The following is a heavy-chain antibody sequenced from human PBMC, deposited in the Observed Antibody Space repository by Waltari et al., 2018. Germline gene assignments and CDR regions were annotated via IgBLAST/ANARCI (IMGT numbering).Heavy chain of an antibody. D-gene: IGHD4-17*01. CDR1: GGSSSGYY. V-gene: IGHV4-34*01. CDR3: ARYDYGAKGGAFDI. J-gene: IGHJ3*02. CDR2: INHSGST. Sequence: QVQLQQWGAGLLKPSETLSLTCAVSGGSSSGYYWSWIRQPPGKGLEWIGEINHSGSTNYNPSLKSRVTISVDTSKNQFSLKLSSVTAADTAVYYCARYDYGAKGGAFDIWGQGTMVTVSS.